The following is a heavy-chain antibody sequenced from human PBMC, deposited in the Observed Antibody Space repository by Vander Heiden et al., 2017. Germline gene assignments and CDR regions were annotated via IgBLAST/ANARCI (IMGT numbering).Heavy chain of an antibody. CDR3: ANRHVGYSSGWNQVRFDY. Sequence: QITLKESGPTLVEPTQTLTPTCTFSGFSLSTSREGVGWIRQPPGKALELLALLYSDDDKRSSPSLKSRRTITKDTSRNQVVLTMANMDPVDTATDYWANRHVGYSSGWNQVRFDYWGQGNLVTVSS. V-gene: IGHV2-5*02. CDR1: GFSLSTSREG. D-gene: IGHD6-19*01. CDR2: LYSDDDK. J-gene: IGHJ4*02.